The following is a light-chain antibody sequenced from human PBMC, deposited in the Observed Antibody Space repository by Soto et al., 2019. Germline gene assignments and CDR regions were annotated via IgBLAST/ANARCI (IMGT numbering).Light chain of an antibody. J-gene: IGKJ1*01. CDR1: QSVSSN. CDR2: GAF. V-gene: IGKV3-15*01. CDR3: QQYNDWPLT. Sequence: EIVMTQSPATLSVSPVEIASLSCRASQSVSSNLAWYQQKPGQAPSLLIYGAFTRATGIPARFSGTGSGTEFTLTISSLQSEDFALYYCQQYNDWPLTFGQGTKVDI.